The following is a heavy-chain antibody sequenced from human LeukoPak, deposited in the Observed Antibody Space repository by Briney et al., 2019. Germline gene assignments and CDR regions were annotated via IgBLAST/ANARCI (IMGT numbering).Heavy chain of an antibody. D-gene: IGHD4-17*01. V-gene: IGHV1-18*01. J-gene: IGHJ3*02. CDR3: AKDGGDYGSDAFDI. Sequence: GASVKVSCKASGYTFTSYGISWVRQAPGQGLEWMGWISAYNGNTNYAQKLQGRVTMTTDTSTSTAYMELRSLRAEDTAVYYCAKDGGDYGSDAFDIWGQGTMVTVSS. CDR1: GYTFTSYG. CDR2: ISAYNGNT.